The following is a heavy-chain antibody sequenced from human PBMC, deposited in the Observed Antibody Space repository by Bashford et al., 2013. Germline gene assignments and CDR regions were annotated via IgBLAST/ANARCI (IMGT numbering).Heavy chain of an antibody. V-gene: IGHV4-34*01. CDR1: GGPFSGYY. CDR3: ARGSRLSPLTIYYGSSLRVWFDP. CDR2: INHSGTT. D-gene: IGHD3-10*01. J-gene: IGHJ5*02. Sequence: SETLSLTCAVYGGPFSGYYWTWIRQPPGKGLEWVGEINHSGTTNYNPSLKGRVTISVDTSKSQFSLKVKSVTAADTAVYYCARGSRLSPLTIYYGSSLRVWFDPWGQGTLVTVSS.